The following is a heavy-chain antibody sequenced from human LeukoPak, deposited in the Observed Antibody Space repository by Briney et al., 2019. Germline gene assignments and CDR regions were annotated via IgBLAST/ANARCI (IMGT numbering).Heavy chain of an antibody. CDR1: GFTFSSYS. CDR3: ARDRDYCSSTSRYSDAFDI. Sequence: PPGGSLRLSCAASGFTFSSYSMNWVRQAPGKGLEWVSYISSSSSTIYYADSVKGRFTISRDNAKNSLYLQMNSLRDEDTAVYYCARDRDYCSSTSRYSDAFDIWGQGTMVTVSS. J-gene: IGHJ3*02. V-gene: IGHV3-48*02. CDR2: ISSSSSTI. D-gene: IGHD2-2*01.